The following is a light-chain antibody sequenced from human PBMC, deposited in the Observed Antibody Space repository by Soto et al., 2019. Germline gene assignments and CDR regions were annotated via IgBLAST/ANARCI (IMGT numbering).Light chain of an antibody. CDR3: CSYTRLSLVV. V-gene: IGLV2-14*01. CDR2: AVN. Sequence: QSALTQPASVSGSPGQSITISCTGTSSDVGRYSHVSWYQHSPGKAPKLILFAVNDRPSGVSHRFSGSKSGNTASLTISGLQAEDEGDYYCCSYTRLSLVVFGGGTKLTVL. CDR1: SSDVGRYSH. J-gene: IGLJ2*01.